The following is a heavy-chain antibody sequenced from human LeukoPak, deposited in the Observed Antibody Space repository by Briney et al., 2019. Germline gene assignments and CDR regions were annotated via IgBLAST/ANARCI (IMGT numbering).Heavy chain of an antibody. CDR3: ARDRGQSYFDY. Sequence: PGGSLRLSCATSGFTFRNYGMHWVRQAPGKGLEWVAIICYDGSNQYYADSVRGRFTISRDNSKNTLYLQLNSLRAEDTAMYYCARDRGQSYFDYWGQGTLVTVSS. J-gene: IGHJ4*02. CDR2: ICYDGSNQ. CDR1: GFTFRNYG. V-gene: IGHV3-33*01. D-gene: IGHD3-10*01.